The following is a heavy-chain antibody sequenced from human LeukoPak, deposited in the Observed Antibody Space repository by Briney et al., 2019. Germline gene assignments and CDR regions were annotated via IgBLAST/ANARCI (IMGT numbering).Heavy chain of an antibody. CDR3: ARRSGWSRNSDY. V-gene: IGHV4-30-4*01. D-gene: IGHD6-19*01. CDR2: IYYSGST. Sequence: PSQTLSLTCTVSGGSISSGDYYWSWIRQPPGKGLEWIGYIYYSGSTDYNPSLKSRVTISVDTSKNQFSLKLSSVTAADTALYYCARRSGWSRNSDYWGQGTLVTVSS. J-gene: IGHJ4*01. CDR1: GGSISSGDYY.